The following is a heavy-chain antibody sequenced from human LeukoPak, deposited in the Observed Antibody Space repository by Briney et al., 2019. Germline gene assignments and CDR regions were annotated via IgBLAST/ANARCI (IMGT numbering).Heavy chain of an antibody. V-gene: IGHV4-59*12. J-gene: IGHJ6*03. D-gene: IGHD2-2*01. CDR2: IYYSGST. CDR1: GGSISSYY. CDR3: ARDSLDIVVVPAAMTYYYYYMDV. Sequence: SETLSLTCTVSGGSISSYYWSWIRQPPGKGLEWIGYIYYSGSTNYNPSLKSRVTISVDTSKNQFSLKLSSVTAADTAVYYCARDSLDIVVVPAAMTYYYYYMDVWGKGTTVTVSS.